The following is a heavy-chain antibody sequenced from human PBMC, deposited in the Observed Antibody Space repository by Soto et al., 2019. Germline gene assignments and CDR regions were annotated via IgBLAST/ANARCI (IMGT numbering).Heavy chain of an antibody. D-gene: IGHD3-9*01. CDR2: INPNSGDT. CDR3: AAYYNILTGYHDAFDI. J-gene: IGHJ3*02. CDR1: GYTLTGYY. V-gene: IGHV1-2*04. Sequence: ASLKVACKASGYTLTGYYMHLVRQAPGQGLEWMGWINPNSGDTNYAQKFQGWVTMTRDTSISTAYMELNSLKSDDTHVYYCAAYYNILTGYHDAFDIWGQGTMVTVSS.